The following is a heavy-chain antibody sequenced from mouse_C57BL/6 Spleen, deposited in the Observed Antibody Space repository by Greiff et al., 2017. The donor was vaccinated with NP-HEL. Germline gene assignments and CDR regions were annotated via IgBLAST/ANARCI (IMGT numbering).Heavy chain of an antibody. CDR1: GYTFTDYE. Sequence: VQLQQSGAELVRPGASVTLSCKASGYTFTDYEMHWVKQTPVHGLEWIGAIDPETGGTAYNQKFKGKAILTADKSSSTAYMELRSLTSEDSAVYYCSTTVVARYFDVWGTGTTVTVSS. V-gene: IGHV1-15*01. CDR2: IDPETGGT. J-gene: IGHJ1*03. D-gene: IGHD1-1*01. CDR3: STTVVARYFDV.